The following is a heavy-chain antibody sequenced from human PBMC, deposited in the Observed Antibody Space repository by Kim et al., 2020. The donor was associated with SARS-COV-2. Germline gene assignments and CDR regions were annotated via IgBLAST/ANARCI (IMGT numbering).Heavy chain of an antibody. V-gene: IGHV1-69*02. Sequence: YAQKFQGRVTITADKSTSTAYMELSSLRSEDTAVYYCASHVLLWFGELIDWGQGTLVTVSS. CDR3: ASHVLLWFGELID. D-gene: IGHD3-10*01. J-gene: IGHJ4*02.